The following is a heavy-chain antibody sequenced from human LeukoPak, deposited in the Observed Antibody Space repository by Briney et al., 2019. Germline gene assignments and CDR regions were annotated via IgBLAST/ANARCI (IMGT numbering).Heavy chain of an antibody. V-gene: IGHV4-59*12. D-gene: IGHD6-6*01. Sequence: SETLSLTCTVSGGSISSYYWSWIRQPPGKGLEWIGYIYHSGSTYYNPSLKSRVTISVDRSKNQFSLKLSSVTAADTAVYYCARFDYSSSSDYWGQGTLVTVSS. CDR1: GGSISSYY. CDR3: ARFDYSSSSDY. J-gene: IGHJ4*02. CDR2: IYHSGST.